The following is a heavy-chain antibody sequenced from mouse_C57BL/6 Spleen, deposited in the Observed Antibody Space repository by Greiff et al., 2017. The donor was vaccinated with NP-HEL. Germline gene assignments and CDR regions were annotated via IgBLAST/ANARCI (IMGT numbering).Heavy chain of an antibody. V-gene: IGHV5-6*01. D-gene: IGHD2-5*01. CDR2: ISSGGSYT. CDR3: ARHEDYSNYLYYFDD. J-gene: IGHJ2*01. CDR1: GFTFSSYG. Sequence: VQLKESGGDLVKPGGSLKLSCAASGFTFSSYGMSWVRQTPDKRLEWVATISSGGSYTYYPDSVKGRFTISRDNAKNTLYLQMSSLKSEDTAMYYCARHEDYSNYLYYFDDWGQGTTLTVSS.